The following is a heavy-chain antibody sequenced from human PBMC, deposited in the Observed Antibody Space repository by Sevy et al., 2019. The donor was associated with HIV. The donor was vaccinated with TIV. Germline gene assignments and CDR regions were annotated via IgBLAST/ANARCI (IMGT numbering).Heavy chain of an antibody. V-gene: IGHV1-8*01. D-gene: IGHD4-17*01. CDR3: ARDRVTTVTTFDY. CDR1: GYTFTSYD. CDR2: MNPNSGNT. Sequence: ASVKVSCKASGYTFTSYDINWVRQATGQGLEWMGWMNPNSGNTGYAQKFQGRVTMTRNTSISTAYMELSSLRSEDTAVYYCARDRVTTVTTFDYWGQGTLVTVSS. J-gene: IGHJ4*02.